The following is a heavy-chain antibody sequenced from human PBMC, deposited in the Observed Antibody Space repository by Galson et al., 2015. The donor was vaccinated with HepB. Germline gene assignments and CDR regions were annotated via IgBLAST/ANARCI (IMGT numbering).Heavy chain of an antibody. CDR1: GGTFSSYA. J-gene: IGHJ3*02. CDR2: IIPILGIA. D-gene: IGHD3-10*01. CDR3: ARSPYGSGDAFDI. Sequence: SVKVSCKASGGTFSSYAISWVRQAPGQGLEWMGRIIPILGIANYAQKFQGRVTITADKSTSTAYMELSSLRSEDTAVYYCARSPYGSGDAFDIWGQGTMVTVSS. V-gene: IGHV1-69*04.